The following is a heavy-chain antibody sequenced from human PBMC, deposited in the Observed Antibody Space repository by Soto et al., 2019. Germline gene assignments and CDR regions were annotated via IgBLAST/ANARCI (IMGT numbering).Heavy chain of an antibody. CDR2: MNPNSANT. CDR3: ARRRGEAARKYGGHHYFDS. D-gene: IGHD6-6*01. CDR1: GYTFTGHD. J-gene: IGHJ4*02. Sequence: ASVKVSCQASGYTFTGHDINWVRQATGQGLEWMGWMNPNSANTGYAQKFQGRLTMTADTSTNTAHMELGSLTSEDTAVYFCARRRGEAARKYGGHHYFDSWGQGTLVTVSS. V-gene: IGHV1-8*01.